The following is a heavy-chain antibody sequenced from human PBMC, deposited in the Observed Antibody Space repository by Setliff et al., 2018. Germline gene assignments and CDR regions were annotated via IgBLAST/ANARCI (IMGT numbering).Heavy chain of an antibody. CDR1: GYTFTSFF. J-gene: IGHJ5*01. V-gene: IGHV1-2*02. CDR2: INSNSGST. CDR3: AREVPGYSGALDF. Sequence: ASVKVSCKASGYTFTSFFHQWVRQAPGQGLEWLGWINSNSGSTTYAQKFQGRVTMTRDTSINTVYMELKSLTSDDSAVYYCAREVPGYSGALDFWGRGTPVTVSS. D-gene: IGHD5-12*01.